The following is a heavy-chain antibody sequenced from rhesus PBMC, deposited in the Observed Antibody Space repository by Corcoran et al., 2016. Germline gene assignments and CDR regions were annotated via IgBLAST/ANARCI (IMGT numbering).Heavy chain of an antibody. V-gene: IGHV2-95*01. CDR2: IYWDDTK. D-gene: IGHD2-27*01. J-gene: IGHJ6*01. CDR1: GFSISTTGAA. CDR3: ARVGCSGIYWPSDRYGLDS. Sequence: QVTLKESGPALVKPTQTLTLTCTFSGFSISTTGAAVGWIRQPPGEALEWLARIYWDDTKYYSTALNSRLTISMDTSKNQVVLTMTSMDPVDAATYYCARVGCSGIYWPSDRYGLDSWGQGVVVTVSS.